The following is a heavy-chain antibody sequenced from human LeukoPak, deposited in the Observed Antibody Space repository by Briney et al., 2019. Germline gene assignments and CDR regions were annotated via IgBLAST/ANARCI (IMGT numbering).Heavy chain of an antibody. CDR3: ARDLSSSWTYWYFDL. V-gene: IGHV4-59*01. D-gene: IGHD6-13*01. CDR1: GGSFSGYY. CDR2: IYYSGST. J-gene: IGHJ2*01. Sequence: PSETLSLTCAVYGGSFSGYYWSWIRQPPGKGLEWIGYIYYSGSTNYNPSLKSRVTISVDTSKNQFSLKLSSVTAADTAVYYCARDLSSSWTYWYFDLWGRGTLVTVSS.